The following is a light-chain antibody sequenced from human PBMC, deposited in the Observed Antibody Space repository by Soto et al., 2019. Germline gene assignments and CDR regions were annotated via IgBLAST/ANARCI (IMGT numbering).Light chain of an antibody. Sequence: EIVLTQSPGTLSLSPGERATLSCRASQTVLNNYLTWYQQKPGQAPRRLIFGASIRATGIPDRFSGSGSGTDFTLTISRLEPEDFAVYYCQQRSNWPSITFGQGTRLEIK. CDR1: QTVLNNY. CDR3: QQRSNWPSIT. V-gene: IGKV3D-20*02. CDR2: GAS. J-gene: IGKJ5*01.